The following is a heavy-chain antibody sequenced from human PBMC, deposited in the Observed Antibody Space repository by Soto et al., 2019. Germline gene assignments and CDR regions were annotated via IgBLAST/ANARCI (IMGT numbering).Heavy chain of an antibody. D-gene: IGHD6-13*01. CDR2: ISSSSSTI. CDR1: GFTFSSYS. CDR3: ARDRVFTPFDY. J-gene: IGHJ4*02. Sequence: EVQLVESGGGLVQPGGSLRLSCAASGFTFSSYSMNWVRQAPGKGLERVSYISSSSSTIYYADSVKGRFTIARDNAKNSLYMQMNSLRDKDTAVYYCARDRVFTPFDYWGQGTLVTVSS. V-gene: IGHV3-48*02.